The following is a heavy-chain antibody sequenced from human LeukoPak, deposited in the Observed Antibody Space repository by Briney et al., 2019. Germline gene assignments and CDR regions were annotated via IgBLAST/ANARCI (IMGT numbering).Heavy chain of an antibody. Sequence: GGSLRLSCAASGFTFSSYAMTWVRQAPGKGLEWVSGISGSGGSTDYADSVKGRFTISRDNSKNTLYLQMNSLRVEDTAVYYCAKDPGYQVVYCFDYWGQGTLVTVSS. CDR1: GFTFSSYA. D-gene: IGHD2-2*01. CDR3: AKDPGYQVVYCFDY. CDR2: ISGSGGST. J-gene: IGHJ4*02. V-gene: IGHV3-23*01.